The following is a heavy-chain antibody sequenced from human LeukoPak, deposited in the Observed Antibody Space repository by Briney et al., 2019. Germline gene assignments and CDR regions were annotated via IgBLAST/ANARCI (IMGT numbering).Heavy chain of an antibody. CDR2: MYTTGST. CDR1: GGPITSGTYY. J-gene: IGHJ6*03. D-gene: IGHD3-16*01. V-gene: IGHV4-61*09. Sequence: SQTLSLTCTVSGGPITSGTYYWGWIRQPAGKGLEWIGHMYTTGSTEYNPSLKSRVTISIDTSKNQFSLNLRSVTAADTAVYYCARRGTPYYYYYMDVWGKGTTVTVSS. CDR3: ARRGTPYYYYYMDV.